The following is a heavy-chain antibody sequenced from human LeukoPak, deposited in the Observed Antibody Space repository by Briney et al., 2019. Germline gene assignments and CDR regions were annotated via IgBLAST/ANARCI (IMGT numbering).Heavy chain of an antibody. CDR3: ARGPDLLARGVTYIVGFDP. V-gene: IGHV4-34*01. Sequence: SETLSLTCAVYGGPFSGYYWSWIRQPPGKGLEWIGEINHSGSTNYNPSLKSRVTISVDTSKNQFSLKVSSVTAADTAVFYCARGPDLLARGVTYIVGFDPWGQGTLVTVSS. J-gene: IGHJ5*02. CDR2: INHSGST. D-gene: IGHD3-10*01. CDR1: GGPFSGYY.